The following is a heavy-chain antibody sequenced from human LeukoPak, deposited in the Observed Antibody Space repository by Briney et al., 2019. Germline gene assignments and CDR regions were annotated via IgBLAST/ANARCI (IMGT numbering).Heavy chain of an antibody. CDR1: GYTFTGYY. Sequence: ASVKVSCKTSGYTFTGYYIHWMRQAPGQGLEWMGWINPNSGVTNYAQKFQDRVTMTRDTSVTTAYMELRRLRSDDTAVYYCARDGTTVTPWGQGTLVTVSS. V-gene: IGHV1-2*02. D-gene: IGHD4-17*01. J-gene: IGHJ5*02. CDR2: INPNSGVT. CDR3: ARDGTTVTP.